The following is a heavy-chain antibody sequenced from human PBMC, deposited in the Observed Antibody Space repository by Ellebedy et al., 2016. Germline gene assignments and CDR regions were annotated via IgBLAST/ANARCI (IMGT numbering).Heavy chain of an antibody. D-gene: IGHD4-11*01. CDR2: IRGSGGST. J-gene: IGHJ4*02. CDR3: AKDLYSNYRTFDY. V-gene: IGHV3-23*01. CDR1: GFTFSSYA. Sequence: GGSLRLXXAASGFTFSSYAMSWVRQAPGKRLEWVSAIRGSGGSTFYADSVKGRFTISRDNAKNSLYLQMNSLRAEDTAVYYCAKDLYSNYRTFDYWGQGTLVTVSS.